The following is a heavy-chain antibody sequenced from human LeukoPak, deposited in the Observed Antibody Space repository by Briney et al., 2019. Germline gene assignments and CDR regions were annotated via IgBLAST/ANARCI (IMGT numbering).Heavy chain of an antibody. J-gene: IGHJ4*02. D-gene: IGHD6-6*01. CDR1: GGSISTYY. Sequence: SETLSLTCTVSGGSISTYYWSWIRQPPGKGLEWIGYIYYSGSTNYNPSLNSRVTISVDTSKNQFSLKLGSVTAADTAVYYCARQSSSSFAPIDYWGQGTMVTVSS. CDR2: IYYSGST. CDR3: ARQSSSSFAPIDY. V-gene: IGHV4-59*01.